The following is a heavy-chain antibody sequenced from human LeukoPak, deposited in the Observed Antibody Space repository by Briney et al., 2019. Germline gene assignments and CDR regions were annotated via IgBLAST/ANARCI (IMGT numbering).Heavy chain of an antibody. CDR2: IYYSGST. J-gene: IGHJ3*02. Sequence: KPSETLSPTCTVSGGSISSYYWSWIRQPPGKGLEWIGYIYYSGSTNYNPSLKSRVTISVDTSKNQFSLKLSSVTAADTAVYYCARRSYDILTGYYYDAFDIWGQGTMVTVSS. CDR3: ARRSYDILTGYYYDAFDI. CDR1: GGSISSYY. V-gene: IGHV4-59*01. D-gene: IGHD3-9*01.